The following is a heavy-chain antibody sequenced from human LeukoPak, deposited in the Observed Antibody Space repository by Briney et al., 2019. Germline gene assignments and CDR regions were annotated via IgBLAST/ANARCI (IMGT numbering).Heavy chain of an antibody. D-gene: IGHD6-19*01. CDR1: GFTFSSYD. CDR2: ITGTGGST. J-gene: IGHJ3*01. Sequence: GGSLRLSCAASGFTFSSYDMSWVRQAPGKGLEWVSAITGTGGSTYYVASVKGRFTVSRDNSRNTLYLQMSSLRAEDSAMYYCAKVRDTRDWYKDAFDVWGQGTRVTVSS. V-gene: IGHV3-23*01. CDR3: AKVRDTRDWYKDAFDV.